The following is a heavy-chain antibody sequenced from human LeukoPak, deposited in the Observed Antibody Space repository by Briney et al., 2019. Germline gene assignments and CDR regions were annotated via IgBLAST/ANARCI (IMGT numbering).Heavy chain of an antibody. CDR1: GGSISSYY. Sequence: PSETLSLTCTVSGGSISSYYWSWIRQPPGKGLEWIGYIYYSGSTNYNPSLKSRVTISVDTSKNQFSLKLSSVTAADTAVYYCAREYYFGLDVWGQGTTVTVSS. CDR3: AREYYFGLDV. J-gene: IGHJ6*02. V-gene: IGHV4-59*12. CDR2: IYYSGST.